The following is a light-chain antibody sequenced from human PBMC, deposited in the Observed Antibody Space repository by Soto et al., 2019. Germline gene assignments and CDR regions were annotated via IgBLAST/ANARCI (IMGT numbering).Light chain of an antibody. V-gene: IGLV1-44*01. Sequence: SVLTQPLSASGTPGQRVSISCSGSTSNIGSNAVTWYQQFPGTAPKLLMYANNQRPSGVPDRFSGSKSGTSASLAISGLQSEDEAHYYCAVWDDTLSALVFGGGTQLTV. CDR2: ANN. CDR1: TSNIGSNA. CDR3: AVWDDTLSALV. J-gene: IGLJ3*02.